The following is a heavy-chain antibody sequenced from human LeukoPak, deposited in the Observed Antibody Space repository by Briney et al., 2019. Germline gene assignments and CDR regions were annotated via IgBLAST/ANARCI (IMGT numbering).Heavy chain of an antibody. Sequence: SETLSHTCTVSGGSISSYYWSWIRQPAGKGLEWIGRIYTSGSTNYNPSLKSRVTMSVDTSKNQFSLKLSSVTAADTAVYYCAREIMGNYGDYEDYYYYGMDVWGQGTTVTVSS. CDR1: GGSISSYY. V-gene: IGHV4-4*07. CDR3: AREIMGNYGDYEDYYYYGMDV. J-gene: IGHJ6*02. CDR2: IYTSGST. D-gene: IGHD4-17*01.